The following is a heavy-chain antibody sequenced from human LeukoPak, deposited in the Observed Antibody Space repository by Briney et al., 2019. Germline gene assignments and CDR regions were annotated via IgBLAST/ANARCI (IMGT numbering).Heavy chain of an antibody. V-gene: IGHV3-30*03. CDR3: RTDKSPCIWTGYAPLCY. D-gene: IGHD3/OR15-3a*01. CDR2: ISYDGSNK. Sequence: PGGSLRLSCAASGFTFSSYGIHWVRQAPGKGLEWVALISYDGSNKYYADSVKGRFTTSRDNSKNTLYLQMNSLRAEDTAVYYCRTDKSPCIWTGYAPLCYCGQGAPGTASS. J-gene: IGHJ4*02. CDR1: GFTFSSYG.